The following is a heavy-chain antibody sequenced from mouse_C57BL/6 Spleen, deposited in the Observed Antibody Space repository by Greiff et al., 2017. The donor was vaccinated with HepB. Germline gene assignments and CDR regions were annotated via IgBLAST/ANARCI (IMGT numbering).Heavy chain of an antibody. Sequence: QVQLQQSGAELARPGASVKLSCKASGYTFTSYGISWVKQRTGQGLEWIGEIYPRSGNTYYNEKFKGKATLTADKSSSTAYMELRSLTSEDSAVYFCARAIITTVVAATRYFDVWGTGTTVTVSS. J-gene: IGHJ1*03. CDR3: ARAIITTVVAATRYFDV. V-gene: IGHV1-81*01. CDR2: IYPRSGNT. CDR1: GYTFTSYG. D-gene: IGHD1-1*01.